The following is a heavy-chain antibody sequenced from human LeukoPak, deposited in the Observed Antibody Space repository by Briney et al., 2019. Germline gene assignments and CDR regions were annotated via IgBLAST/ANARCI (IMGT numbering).Heavy chain of an antibody. Sequence: SETLSLTCTVSGYSISSGYYWGWIRQSPGKGLEWIGSIYHSGSTYYNPSLKSRVTISVDTSKNQFSLKLSSVTAADTAVYYCARDVFYYDSSGYHDAFDIWGQGTMVTVSS. J-gene: IGHJ3*02. CDR1: GYSISSGYY. CDR2: IYHSGST. CDR3: ARDVFYYDSSGYHDAFDI. V-gene: IGHV4-38-2*02. D-gene: IGHD3-22*01.